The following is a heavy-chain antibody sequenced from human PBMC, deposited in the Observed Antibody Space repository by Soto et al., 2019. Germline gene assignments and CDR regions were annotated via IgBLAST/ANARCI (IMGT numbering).Heavy chain of an antibody. CDR2: ISASGSDT. CDR3: AKTIVPTGIDAFDV. D-gene: IGHD1-1*01. CDR1: GFTLSSYA. J-gene: IGHJ3*01. Sequence: EVQLLESGGDLIQAGGSLRLSCAASGFTLSSYALTWVRQGPGKGLEWVSVISASGSDTFFRDSVKGRFTISRDTSKNTLYLKMNSLRVEDKAVYYCAKTIVPTGIDAFDVWGRGTMVTVSS. V-gene: IGHV3-23*01.